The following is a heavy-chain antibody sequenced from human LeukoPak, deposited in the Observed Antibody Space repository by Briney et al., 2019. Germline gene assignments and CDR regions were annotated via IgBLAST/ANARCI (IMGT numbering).Heavy chain of an antibody. CDR3: ARPASLCGGDCSSAGDAFDI. J-gene: IGHJ3*02. D-gene: IGHD2-21*01. CDR1: GFTFDDYA. CDR2: ISWNSGSI. V-gene: IGHV3-9*01. Sequence: GGSLRLSCAASGFTFDDYAMHWVRQAPGKGLEWVSGISWNSGSIGYADSVKGRFTISRDNSKNTVYLQMNRLRAEDTAVYYCARPASLCGGDCSSAGDAFDIWGQGTMVTVSS.